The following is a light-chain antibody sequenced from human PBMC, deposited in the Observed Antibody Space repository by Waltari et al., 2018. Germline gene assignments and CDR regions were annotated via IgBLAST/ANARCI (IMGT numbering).Light chain of an antibody. Sequence: QSVLTQPPPVSGAPGQRVSISCTGCGSHSVAGYDVHWYQQLPGTAPKLLIYGNSNRPSGVPDRFSGSKSGTSASLAITGLQAEDEADYYCQSYDSSLSGHVVFGGGTKLTVL. CDR2: GNS. CDR3: QSYDSSLSGHVV. CDR1: GSHSVAGYD. J-gene: IGLJ2*01. V-gene: IGLV1-40*01.